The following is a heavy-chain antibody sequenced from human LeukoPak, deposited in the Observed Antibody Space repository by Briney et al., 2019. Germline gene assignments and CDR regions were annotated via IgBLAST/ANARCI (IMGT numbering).Heavy chain of an antibody. Sequence: PGGSLRLSCAASGFTVSSNYMSWVRQAPGEGLEWVSVIYSGGSTYYADSVKGRFTISRDNSKNTLYLQMNSLRAEDTAVYYCARESNSDAFDIWGQGTMVTVSS. D-gene: IGHD4-23*01. CDR3: ARESNSDAFDI. CDR2: IYSGGST. CDR1: GFTVSSNY. V-gene: IGHV3-66*01. J-gene: IGHJ3*02.